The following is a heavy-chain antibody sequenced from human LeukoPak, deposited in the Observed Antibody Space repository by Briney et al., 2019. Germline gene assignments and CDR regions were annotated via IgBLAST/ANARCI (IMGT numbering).Heavy chain of an antibody. D-gene: IGHD6-13*01. Sequence: QAGGSLRLSCAASGFTFSSYDMHWVRQATGKGLEWVSAIGTAGDTYYPGSVKGRFTISRENAKNSLYLQMNSLRAGDTAVYYCARDTLYSSSWYYFDYWGQGTLVTVSS. CDR2: IGTAGDT. CDR1: GFTFSSYD. CDR3: ARDTLYSSSWYYFDY. V-gene: IGHV3-13*01. J-gene: IGHJ4*02.